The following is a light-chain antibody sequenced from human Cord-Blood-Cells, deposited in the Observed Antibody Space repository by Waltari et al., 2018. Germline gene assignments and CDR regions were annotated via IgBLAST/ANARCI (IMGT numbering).Light chain of an antibody. J-gene: IGKJ1*01. CDR2: DAS. Sequence: ELVLTQSPATLSLYPGERAPLSCRASQSVSSYLAWYQQKPGQAPRLLIYDASNRATGIPARFSGSGSGTDFTLTISSLEPEDFAVYYCQQRSNWPWTFGQGTKVEIK. CDR3: QQRSNWPWT. CDR1: QSVSSY. V-gene: IGKV3-11*01.